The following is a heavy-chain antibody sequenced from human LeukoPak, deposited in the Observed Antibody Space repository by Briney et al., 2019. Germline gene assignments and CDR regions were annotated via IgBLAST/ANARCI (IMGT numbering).Heavy chain of an antibody. V-gene: IGHV4-59*12. CDR3: ARDLSGYFVH. Sequence: SETLSLTCTVSGASISSYYWSWIRQPPGKGLEWIGYIYYSGSTNYNPSLQSRVTISIDTSKNQFSLQLSSVTPEDTAVYYCARDLSGYFVHWGQGILVTVSS. CDR2: IYYSGST. D-gene: IGHD1-1*01. J-gene: IGHJ4*02. CDR1: GASISSYY.